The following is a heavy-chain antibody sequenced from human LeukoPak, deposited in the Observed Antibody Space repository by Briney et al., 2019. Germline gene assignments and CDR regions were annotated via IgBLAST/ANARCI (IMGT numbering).Heavy chain of an antibody. CDR3: ARDRETWVVDALDI. J-gene: IGHJ3*02. CDR1: GFTFSSYD. CDR2: IGTAGDT. D-gene: IGHD6-19*01. Sequence: HTGGSLRLSCAASGFTFSSYDMHWVRQATGKGLEWVSAIGTAGDTYYPGSVKGRFTVSRDNAKKSVYLQMSSLRVEDTAVYYCARDRETWVVDALDIWGHGTSVTVSA. V-gene: IGHV3-13*01.